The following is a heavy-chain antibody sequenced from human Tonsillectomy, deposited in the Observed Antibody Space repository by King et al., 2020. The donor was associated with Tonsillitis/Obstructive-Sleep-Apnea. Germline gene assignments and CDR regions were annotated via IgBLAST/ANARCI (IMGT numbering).Heavy chain of an antibody. J-gene: IGHJ6*03. CDR3: ARGPAYCGGDCYSTEYYYYYMDV. V-gene: IGHV1-69*01. CDR1: GGTFSSYA. D-gene: IGHD2-21*01. CDR2: IIPIFGTA. Sequence: QVQLVESGAEVKKPGSSVKVSCKASGGTFSSYAISWVRQAPGQGLEWMGGIIPIFGTANYAQKFQGRVTITADESTSTAYMELSSLRSEDTAVYYCARGPAYCGGDCYSTEYYYYYMDVWGKGTTVTFSS.